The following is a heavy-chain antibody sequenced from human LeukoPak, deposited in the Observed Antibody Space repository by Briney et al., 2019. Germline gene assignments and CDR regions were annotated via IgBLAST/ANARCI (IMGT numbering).Heavy chain of an antibody. CDR2: IGPDGGTT. D-gene: IGHD6-13*01. V-gene: IGHV3-64*01. CDR3: ARGAQLTDY. J-gene: IGHJ4*02. CDR1: GFTFSTYG. Sequence: GGSLRLSCAASGFTFSTYGMRWVRQAPGKGLEYVSGIGPDGGTTYYATSVKGRSTISRDNSKSMVYLQMGSLTADDMAVYYCARGAQLTDYWGQGTLVTVSS.